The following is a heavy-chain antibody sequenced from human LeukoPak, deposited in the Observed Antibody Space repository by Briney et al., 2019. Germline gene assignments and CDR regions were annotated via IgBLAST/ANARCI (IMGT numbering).Heavy chain of an antibody. CDR2: ISYDGTTK. J-gene: IGHJ4*02. D-gene: IGHD3-22*01. Sequence: GGSLRLSCEASGFTFRNYPVHWLRQAPGKGLEWVTVISYDGTTKYYADSVKGRFTISRDNSRNTLYLQMNNLRTEDTAVYYCASPYYYDGSSYYHFFDHWGQGTLVTVSS. CDR3: ASPYYYDGSSYYHFFDH. V-gene: IGHV3-30*04. CDR1: GFTFRNYP.